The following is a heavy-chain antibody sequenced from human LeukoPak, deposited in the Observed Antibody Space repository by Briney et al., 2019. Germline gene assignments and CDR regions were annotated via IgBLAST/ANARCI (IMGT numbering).Heavy chain of an antibody. V-gene: IGHV3-48*01. CDR2: ISSSSGTI. Sequence: PGGSLRLSCAASGFTFSSYSMNWVRQAPGKGLEWVSYISSSSGTIYYADSMKGRFTISRDNAKNSLYLQMNSLRAEDTAVYYCARDLRIAVAGTHYFDYWGQGTLVTVSS. D-gene: IGHD6-19*01. J-gene: IGHJ4*02. CDR1: GFTFSSYS. CDR3: ARDLRIAVAGTHYFDY.